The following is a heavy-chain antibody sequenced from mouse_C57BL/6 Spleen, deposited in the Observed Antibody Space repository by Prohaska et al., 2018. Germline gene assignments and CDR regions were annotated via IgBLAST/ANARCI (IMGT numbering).Heavy chain of an antibody. J-gene: IGHJ2*01. CDR1: GFTFSNYW. Sequence: EVKLEESGGGLVQHGGSMKLSCVASGFTFSNYWMNWVRPSPEKGLEWVAQSRLISYNYATHYAESVKGMFTISREDSKSSVYLQMNNLRAEDTGIYDCTAPAGSSDYWGQGTTLTVSS. CDR3: TAPAGSSDY. V-gene: IGHV6-3*01. D-gene: IGHD1-3*01. CDR2: SRLISYNYAT.